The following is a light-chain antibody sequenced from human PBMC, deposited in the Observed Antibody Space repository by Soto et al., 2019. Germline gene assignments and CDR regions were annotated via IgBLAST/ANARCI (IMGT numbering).Light chain of an antibody. CDR3: QQYYNWQPR. J-gene: IGKJ1*01. CDR2: DAS. Sequence: EIVMTQSPATLSVSPGESATLSCRASQSVSSNLAWHQQKPGQAPRILMYDASTRATGIPSRFSGSGSGTEFTLTITSLQSEDNALYYCQQYYNWQPRFGQGTKVDIK. V-gene: IGKV3-15*01. CDR1: QSVSSN.